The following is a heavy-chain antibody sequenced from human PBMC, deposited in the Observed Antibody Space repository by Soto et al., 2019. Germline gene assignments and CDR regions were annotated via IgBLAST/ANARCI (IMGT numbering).Heavy chain of an antibody. D-gene: IGHD6-13*01. J-gene: IGHJ6*03. CDR2: IKQDGSEK. Sequence: VQLVESGGGLVQPGGSLRLSCAASGFIFSSYWMSWVRQAPGKGLEWVANIKQDGSEKYYVDSGKGRFTISRDNAENSLYLQMHSLRAEDTAVYFCARDSRIADTYYYYYYMDVWGKGTTVTVSS. CDR1: GFIFSSYW. CDR3: ARDSRIADTYYYYYYMDV. V-gene: IGHV3-7*01.